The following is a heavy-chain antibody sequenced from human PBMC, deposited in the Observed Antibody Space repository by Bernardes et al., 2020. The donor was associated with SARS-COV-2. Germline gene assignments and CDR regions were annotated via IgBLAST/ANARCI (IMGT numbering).Heavy chain of an antibody. J-gene: IGHJ3*02. D-gene: IGHD2-21*02. Sequence: GGSLRLSCAASGFTFRSSSMNWVRQAPGQGLEWVSSISSSSSYIYYADSVKGRFTISRDNAKNSLYLQMNSLRAEDTAVYYCARLMSYCGGDCYSGDAFDIWGQGTMVTVPS. CDR3: ARLMSYCGGDCYSGDAFDI. V-gene: IGHV3-21*01. CDR2: ISSSSSYI. CDR1: GFTFRSSS.